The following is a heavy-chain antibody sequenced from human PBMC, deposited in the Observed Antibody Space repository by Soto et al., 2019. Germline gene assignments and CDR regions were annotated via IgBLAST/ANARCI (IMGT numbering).Heavy chain of an antibody. Sequence: LRLSCAASGFSVRTNYMSWVRQAPGKGLEWVSVFESGGSIYYADSVKGRFIISRDYAKNTVYLQMSSLRAEDTAVYYCARAGVTPDFFDYWGQGTLVTVSS. V-gene: IGHV3-53*01. CDR1: GFSVRTNY. D-gene: IGHD2-21*02. J-gene: IGHJ4*02. CDR2: FESGGSI. CDR3: ARAGVTPDFFDY.